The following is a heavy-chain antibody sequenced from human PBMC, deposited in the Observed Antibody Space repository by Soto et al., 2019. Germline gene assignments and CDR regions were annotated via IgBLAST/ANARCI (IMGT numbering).Heavy chain of an antibody. V-gene: IGHV1-69*13. D-gene: IGHD3-3*01. Sequence: SVKVSCKASGGTFSSYAISWVRQAPGQGLEWMGGIIPIFGTANYAQKFQGRVTITADESTSTAYMELSSLRSEDTAVYYCARDPRLSRVFGVVPNTHYYYGNDVSRQGLSVT. CDR1: GGTFSSYA. J-gene: IGHJ6*02. CDR3: ARDPRLSRVFGVVPNTHYYYGNDV. CDR2: IIPIFGTA.